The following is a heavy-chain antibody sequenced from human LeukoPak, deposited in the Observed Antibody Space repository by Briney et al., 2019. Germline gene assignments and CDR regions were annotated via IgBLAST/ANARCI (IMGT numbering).Heavy chain of an antibody. J-gene: IGHJ6*02. Sequence: PGGSLRLSCAASGFTFDDYAMHWIRQPPGKGLEWIGYIYYSGSTNYNPSLKSRVTISVDTSKNQFSLKLSSVTAADTAVYYCARSSGRYCSSTSCFQHGMDVWGQGTTVTVSS. CDR2: IYYSGST. D-gene: IGHD2-2*01. CDR1: GFTFDDYA. CDR3: ARSSGRYCSSTSCFQHGMDV. V-gene: IGHV4-59*08.